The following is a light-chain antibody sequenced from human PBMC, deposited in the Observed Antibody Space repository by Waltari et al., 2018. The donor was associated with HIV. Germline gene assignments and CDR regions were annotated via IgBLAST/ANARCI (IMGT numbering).Light chain of an antibody. CDR1: SSNIGSNY. J-gene: IGLJ3*02. CDR3: AAWDNSLSAWV. Sequence: QSVLPQPPSASGTPGQRVSISCSGSSSNIGSNYVYWYQQLPGTAPKLLRYRNDERPSGVPDRFSGSKSGTSASLALSGLRSEDEADYYCAAWDNSLSAWVFGGGTKLTVL. CDR2: RND. V-gene: IGLV1-47*01.